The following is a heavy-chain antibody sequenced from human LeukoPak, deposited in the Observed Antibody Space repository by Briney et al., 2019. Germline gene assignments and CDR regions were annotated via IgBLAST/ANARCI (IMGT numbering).Heavy chain of an antibody. J-gene: IGHJ5*02. V-gene: IGHV4-39*01. Sequence: SETLSLTCTVSGGSISSSSYYWGWIRQPPGXXXXXXXXIYXXXXXXXXXXXXXXXXXXXXTXKNQFSLKLSSVTAADTAVYYCARHPLRFLDRNWFDPWGQGTLVTVSS. CDR3: ARHPLRFLDRNWFDP. D-gene: IGHD3-3*01. CDR1: GGSISSSSYY. CDR2: IYXXXXX.